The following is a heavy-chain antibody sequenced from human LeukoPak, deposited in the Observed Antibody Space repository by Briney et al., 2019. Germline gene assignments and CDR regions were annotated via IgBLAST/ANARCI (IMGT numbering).Heavy chain of an antibody. CDR2: ISSSGGSI. Sequence: GGSQSPFCAASGFTFSSFSMNWVRQAPGKGLEWVSSISSSGGSIYYADSLKGRFTISRDNAKNSLYLQMDSLRAEDTAVYYCARDTTYCGGGCYSLTDYWGQGTLVSVSS. CDR3: ARDTTYCGGGCYSLTDY. J-gene: IGHJ4*02. V-gene: IGHV3-21*01. CDR1: GFTFSSFS. D-gene: IGHD2-21*02.